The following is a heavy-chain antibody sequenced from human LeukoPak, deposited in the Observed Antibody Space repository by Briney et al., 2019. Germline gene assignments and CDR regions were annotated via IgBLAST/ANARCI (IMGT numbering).Heavy chain of an antibody. CDR1: GYTFTSYG. D-gene: IGHD4-23*01. CDR3: AREGYGGNPYRAAFDI. J-gene: IGHJ3*02. V-gene: IGHV1-18*01. Sequence: ASXKVSCKASGYTFTSYGISWVGQAPGQGLEWMGWISVYNGKTNYAKKLQGRGTMTTDTSTSTAYMELRSLRSDDTAVYYRAREGYGGNPYRAAFDIWGQGTMVTVSS. CDR2: ISVYNGKT.